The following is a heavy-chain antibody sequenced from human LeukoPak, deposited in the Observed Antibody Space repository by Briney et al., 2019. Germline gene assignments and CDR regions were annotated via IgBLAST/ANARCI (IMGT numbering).Heavy chain of an antibody. Sequence: QPGGSLRLSCAASGFTFSSYGMHWVRQAPGKGLEWVAVISYDGSNKYYADSVKGRFTISRDNSKNTLYLQMNSLRAEDTAVYYCAKDGGSSGPGGFDYWGQGTLVTVSS. D-gene: IGHD6-19*01. J-gene: IGHJ4*02. CDR1: GFTFSSYG. V-gene: IGHV3-30*18. CDR3: AKDGGSSGPGGFDY. CDR2: ISYDGSNK.